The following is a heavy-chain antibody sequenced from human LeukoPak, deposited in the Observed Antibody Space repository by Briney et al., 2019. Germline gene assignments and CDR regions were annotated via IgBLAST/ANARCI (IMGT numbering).Heavy chain of an antibody. CDR1: GGSISSSY. CDR2: IYTSGST. CDR3: ARHLSGSRDASDI. J-gene: IGHJ3*02. D-gene: IGHD3-3*02. V-gene: IGHV4-4*07. Sequence: PSETLSLTCTVSGGSISSSYWSWIRQPAGKGLECIGRIYTSGSTNYNPSLKSRVTMSVDTSKNQFSLKLSSVTAADTAVYYCARHLSGSRDASDIWGQGTMVTVSS.